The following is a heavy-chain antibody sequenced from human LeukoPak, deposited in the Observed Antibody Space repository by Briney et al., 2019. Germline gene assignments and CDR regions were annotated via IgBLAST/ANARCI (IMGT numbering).Heavy chain of an antibody. CDR2: ISSSSSYI. D-gene: IGHD5-24*01. CDR1: GFTFSSYS. Sequence: GGSLRLSCAASGFTFSSYSMNWVRQAPGKGLEWVSSISSSSSYIYYADSVKGRFTISRDNAKNSLYLQMNSLRAEDTAVYYCARVQGMATIWGDYYGMDVWGQGTTVTVSS. V-gene: IGHV3-21*01. J-gene: IGHJ6*02. CDR3: ARVQGMATIWGDYYGMDV.